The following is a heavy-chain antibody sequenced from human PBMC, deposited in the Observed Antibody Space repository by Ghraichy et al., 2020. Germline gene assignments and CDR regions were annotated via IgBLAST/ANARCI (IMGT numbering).Heavy chain of an antibody. CDR1: GYTFTGYY. J-gene: IGHJ6*02. D-gene: IGHD6-13*01. CDR2: INPNSGGT. V-gene: IGHV1-2*02. Sequence: ASVKVSCKASGYTFTGYYMHWVRQAPGQGLEWMGWINPNSGGTNYAQKFQGRVTMTRDTSISTAYMELSRLRSDDTAVYYCASWVEVPTSSSSWYYYYYYGMDVWGQGTTVTVSS. CDR3: ASWVEVPTSSSSWYYYYYYGMDV.